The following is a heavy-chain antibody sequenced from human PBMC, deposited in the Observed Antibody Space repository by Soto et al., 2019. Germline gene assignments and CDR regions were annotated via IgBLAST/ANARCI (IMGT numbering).Heavy chain of an antibody. CDR1: GFTFHTYG. J-gene: IGHJ6*04. Sequence: VQLVESGGGVVQPGRSLRLSCAASGFTFHTYGMNWVRQAPGKGLEWVAIIWYDGSIKYYADSMKGRFTISRDNSKNTMYLQMNSLRAEDTAVYYCARVDCTGNNCRPYAYYPMDVWGTGTTVTVSS. V-gene: IGHV3-33*01. D-gene: IGHD2-8*02. CDR3: ARVDCTGNNCRPYAYYPMDV. CDR2: IWYDGSIK.